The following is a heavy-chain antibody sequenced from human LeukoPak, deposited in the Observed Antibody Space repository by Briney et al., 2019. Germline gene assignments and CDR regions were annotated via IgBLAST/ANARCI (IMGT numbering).Heavy chain of an antibody. V-gene: IGHV4-4*07. CDR1: GGSISSYY. CDR2: IYTSGST. CDR3: ARVVGSTPCGRSTSCSLSSVNWFDP. D-gene: IGHD2-2*01. Sequence: SETLSLTCTVSGGSISSYYWSWIRQPAGKGLEWIGRIYTSGSTNYNPSLKSRVTMSVDTSKNQFSLKLSSVTAADTAVYYCARVVGSTPCGRSTSCSLSSVNWFDPWGQGTLVTVSS. J-gene: IGHJ5*02.